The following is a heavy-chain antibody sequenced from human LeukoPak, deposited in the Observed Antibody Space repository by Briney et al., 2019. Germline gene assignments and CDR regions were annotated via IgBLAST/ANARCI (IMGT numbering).Heavy chain of an antibody. V-gene: IGHV4-39*01. D-gene: IGHD2-21*02. CDR2: IYYSGSS. Sequence: SETLSLTCTVSGGSISSSSYYWGWIRQPPGKGLEWIGSIYYSGSSYYNPSLKSRVTISVDTSKNQFSLKLSSVTAADTALYYYARSPAYCGGDCPTGGAFDIWGQGTMVTVSS. CDR3: ARSPAYCGGDCPTGGAFDI. J-gene: IGHJ3*02. CDR1: GGSISSSSYY.